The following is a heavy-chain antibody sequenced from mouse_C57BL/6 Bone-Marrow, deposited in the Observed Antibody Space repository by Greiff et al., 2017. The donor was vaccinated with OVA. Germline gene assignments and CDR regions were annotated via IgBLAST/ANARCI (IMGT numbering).Heavy chain of an antibody. CDR3: ARMEYYFDY. CDR2: IWSGGST. Sequence: VKLMESGPGLVQPSQSLSITCTVSGFSLTSYGVHWVRQSPGKGLEWLGVIWSGGSTDYNAAFISRLSISKDNSKSQVFFKMNSLQADDTAIYYCARMEYYFDYWGQGTTLTVSS. J-gene: IGHJ2*01. CDR1: GFSLTSYG. V-gene: IGHV2-2*01.